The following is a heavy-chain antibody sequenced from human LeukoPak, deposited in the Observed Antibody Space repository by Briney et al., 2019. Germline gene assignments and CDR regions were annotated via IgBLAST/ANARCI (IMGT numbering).Heavy chain of an antibody. CDR3: ARVVGATVYYFDY. V-gene: IGHV1-18*01. Sequence: GASVKVSCKASGYTFTNYGISWVRQAPGQGLEWMGWISAYSGNTNYAHKLQGRVTMTGNTSISTAYMELSSLRSEDTAVYYCARVVGATVYYFDYWGQGTLVTVSS. CDR2: ISAYSGNT. CDR1: GYTFTNYG. D-gene: IGHD1-26*01. J-gene: IGHJ4*02.